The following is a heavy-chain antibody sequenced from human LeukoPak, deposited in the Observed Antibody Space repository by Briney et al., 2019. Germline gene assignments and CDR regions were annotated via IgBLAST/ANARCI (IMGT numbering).Heavy chain of an antibody. CDR3: ARELVVPAAISSYDAFDT. V-gene: IGHV3-48*04. CDR1: GFTFSSYA. J-gene: IGHJ3*02. D-gene: IGHD2-2*01. Sequence: PGGSLRLSCAASGFTFSSYAMSWVRQAPGKGLEWVSYISSTSGTIYYADSMKGRFTISRDNAKNSLYLQMNGLRAEDTAVYYCARELVVPAAISSYDAFDTWGQGTMVTVSP. CDR2: ISSTSGTI.